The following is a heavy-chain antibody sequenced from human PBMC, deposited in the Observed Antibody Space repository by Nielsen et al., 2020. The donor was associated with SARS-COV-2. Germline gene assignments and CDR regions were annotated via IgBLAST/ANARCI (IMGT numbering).Heavy chain of an antibody. V-gene: IGHV1-46*02. D-gene: IGHD3-10*01. J-gene: IGHJ6*02. CDR2: LNPSGGNT. CDR3: ARGYNHYSLGLDV. CDR1: TINYYF. Sequence: TINYYFISVLHQPPEKVLELGVLNPSGGNTGYAQKFQGRVTMTRDTSTSTVYMDLSSLRSEDTAIYYCARGYNHYSLGLDVWGPGTTVT.